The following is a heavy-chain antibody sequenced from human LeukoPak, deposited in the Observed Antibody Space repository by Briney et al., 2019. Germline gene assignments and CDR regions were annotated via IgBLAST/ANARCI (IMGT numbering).Heavy chain of an antibody. CDR1: GFTFSSYA. CDR3: ARGGGFCGGDCYGIDY. CDR2: VSSRSSFI. D-gene: IGHD2-21*01. Sequence: GGSLRLSCAASGFTFSSYAMSWVRQAPGKGLEWVSLVSSRSSFINYADSVKGRFIISRDDAKNSLYLQMNSLRAEDTAVYYCARGGGFCGGDCYGIDYWGQGTLVTVSS. V-gene: IGHV3-21*01. J-gene: IGHJ4*02.